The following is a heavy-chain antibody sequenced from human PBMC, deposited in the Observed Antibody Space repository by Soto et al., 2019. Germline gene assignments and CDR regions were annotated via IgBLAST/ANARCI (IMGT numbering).Heavy chain of an antibody. CDR3: ARHNRYSSTWFEGWFDP. CDR2: IHPGDSDT. D-gene: IGHD6-13*01. CDR1: GYRFTNYG. Sequence: PGESLKISSQGSGYRFTNYGVGWVRQIPGRGLEWMGIIHPGDSDTRYSPFFQGQVTISADKSISTAYLQWSSLKASDTAMYYCARHNRYSSTWFEGWFDPWGQGTLVTVSS. V-gene: IGHV5-51*01. J-gene: IGHJ5*02.